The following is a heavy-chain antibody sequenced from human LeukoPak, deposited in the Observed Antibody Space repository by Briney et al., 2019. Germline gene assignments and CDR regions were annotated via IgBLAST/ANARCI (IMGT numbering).Heavy chain of an antibody. Sequence: GGSLRLSCAASGFTFSDHYMSWIRQAPGKGLDWASYISGTGSTIYYADSVKGRFTISRDNAKYSLYLQMNSLRAEDTAVYYCARLTTAVESWGQGILVTVSP. D-gene: IGHD4-11*01. V-gene: IGHV3-11*01. CDR3: ARLTTAVES. CDR1: GFTFSDHY. J-gene: IGHJ4*02. CDR2: ISGTGSTI.